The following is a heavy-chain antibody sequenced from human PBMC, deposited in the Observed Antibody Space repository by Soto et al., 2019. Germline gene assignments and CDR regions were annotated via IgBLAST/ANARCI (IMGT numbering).Heavy chain of an antibody. CDR2: ISSSSYI. Sequence: GGSLRLSCAASGFTFSSYSMNWVRQAPGKGLEWVSSISSSSYIYYADSVKGRFTISRDNAKNSLYLQMNSLRAEDTAVYYCARWYSSSWYPVDYWGQGTLVTVSS. CDR3: ARWYSSSWYPVDY. V-gene: IGHV3-21*01. CDR1: GFTFSSYS. D-gene: IGHD6-13*01. J-gene: IGHJ4*02.